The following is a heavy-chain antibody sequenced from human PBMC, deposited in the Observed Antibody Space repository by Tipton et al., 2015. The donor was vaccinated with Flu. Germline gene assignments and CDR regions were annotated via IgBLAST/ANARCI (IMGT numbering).Heavy chain of an antibody. Sequence: LRLSCAVYGGSFSGYYWSWIRQPPGKGLEWIGEITHSGGTNYNPSLKSRVTISGDTSKNQFSLTLSSVTAADTAVFYCVGHCSGGRCSHTFDIWGQGTMVTASS. D-gene: IGHD2-15*01. V-gene: IGHV4-34*01. CDR3: VGHCSGGRCSHTFDI. J-gene: IGHJ3*02. CDR1: GGSFSGYY. CDR2: ITHSGGT.